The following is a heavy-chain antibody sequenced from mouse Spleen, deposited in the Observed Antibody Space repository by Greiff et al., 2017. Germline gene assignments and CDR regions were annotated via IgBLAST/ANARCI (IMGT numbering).Heavy chain of an antibody. V-gene: IGHV1-82*01. J-gene: IGHJ4*01. Sequence: QVQLQQSGPELVKPGASVKISCKASGYAFSSSWMNWVKQRPGKGLEWIGRIYPGDGDTNYNGKFKGKATLTADKSSSTAYMQLSSLTSEDSAVYFCARSPTMITGYAMDYWGQGTSVTVSS. CDR1: GYAFSSSW. CDR3: ARSPTMITGYAMDY. D-gene: IGHD2-4*01. CDR2: IYPGDGDT.